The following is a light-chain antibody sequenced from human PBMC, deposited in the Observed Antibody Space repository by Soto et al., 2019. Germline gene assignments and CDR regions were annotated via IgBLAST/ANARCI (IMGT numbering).Light chain of an antibody. CDR3: QQYSTSPIS. J-gene: IGKJ5*01. V-gene: IGKV3-20*01. Sequence: ENVLTQSPGTLSLSPGERATLSCRAILVICRYLIWYQQRSGQAPRLLIYGASSRATGIPDRFSGSGSGTDFTFTISRLEPEDFAVYYCQQYSTSPISFGQGTRLEIK. CDR2: GAS. CDR1: LVICRY.